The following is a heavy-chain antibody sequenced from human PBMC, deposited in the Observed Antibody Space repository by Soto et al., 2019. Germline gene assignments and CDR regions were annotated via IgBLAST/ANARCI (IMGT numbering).Heavy chain of an antibody. D-gene: IGHD3-22*01. CDR1: GYSFTSYW. J-gene: IGHJ4*02. V-gene: IGHV5-51*01. Sequence: GESLKISCKGSGYSFTSYWIGWVRQMPGKGLEWMGIIYPGDSDTRYSPSFQGQVTISADKSISTAHLQWYDLKASDSAMYYCARHIGAYYDNNGYPYFDYWGQGTRVTVSS. CDR3: ARHIGAYYDNNGYPYFDY. CDR2: IYPGDSDT.